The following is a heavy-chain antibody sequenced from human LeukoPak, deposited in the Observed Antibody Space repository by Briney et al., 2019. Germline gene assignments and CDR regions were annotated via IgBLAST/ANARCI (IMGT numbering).Heavy chain of an antibody. Sequence: PSETLSLTCTVSGGSISSGGYYWNWVRQAPGKGLEWVSYIGGTSSTIYYANSVWGRFTISRDNAKNSLYLQMNNLRAEDTAVYYCAREDWYGEGLDYWGQGTLVTVSS. D-gene: IGHD3-10*01. CDR3: AREDWYGEGLDY. CDR2: IGGTSSTI. J-gene: IGHJ4*02. CDR1: GGSISSGGYY. V-gene: IGHV3-11*04.